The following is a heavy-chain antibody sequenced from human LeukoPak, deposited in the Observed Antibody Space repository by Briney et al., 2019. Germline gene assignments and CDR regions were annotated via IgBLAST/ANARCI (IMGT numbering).Heavy chain of an antibody. J-gene: IGHJ6*03. D-gene: IGHD3-3*01. CDR1: GYTFTGYY. V-gene: IGHV1-2*02. Sequence: ASVTVSCKASGYTFTGYYMHWVRQAPGQGLEWMGCINPDSGDTNYAQKFQGRVTMTRDTSISKAYMELSRLRSDDTAVYYCARDYDFWSGYIYYYMDVWGKGTTVTVSS. CDR2: INPDSGDT. CDR3: ARDYDFWSGYIYYYMDV.